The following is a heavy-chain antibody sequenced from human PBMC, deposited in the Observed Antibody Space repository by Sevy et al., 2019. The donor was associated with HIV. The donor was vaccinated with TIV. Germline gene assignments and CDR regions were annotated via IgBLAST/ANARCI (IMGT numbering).Heavy chain of an antibody. CDR3: AREGSGNSPPEYFQH. V-gene: IGHV3-30-3*01. D-gene: IGHD1-26*01. J-gene: IGHJ1*01. CDR2: ISYDGSNK. CDR1: GFTFSSYA. Sequence: GGSLRLSCAASGFTFSSYAMHWVRQAPGKGLEWVAVISYDGSNKYYADSVKGRFTISRDNSKNTLYLQMNSLRAEDTAVYYCAREGSGNSPPEYFQHWGQGTLVTVSS.